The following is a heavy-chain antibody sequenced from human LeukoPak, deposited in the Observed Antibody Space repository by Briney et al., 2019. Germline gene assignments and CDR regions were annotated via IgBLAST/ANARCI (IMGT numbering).Heavy chain of an antibody. CDR1: GYMFTGYY. CDR3: ARGYCSGDCFTLFDY. Sequence: GPSVRVSCKASGYMFTGYYMHWVRQAPGQRLEWMGWINPNSGGTNYAKKFQGRVTMTRDTSISTAYMELSSLRSDDTAVYYCARGYCSGDCFTLFDYWGQGTLVTVSS. D-gene: IGHD2-21*02. CDR2: INPNSGGT. J-gene: IGHJ4*02. V-gene: IGHV1-2*02.